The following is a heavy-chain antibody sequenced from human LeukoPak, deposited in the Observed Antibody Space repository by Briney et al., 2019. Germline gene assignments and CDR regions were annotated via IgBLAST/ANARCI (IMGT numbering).Heavy chain of an antibody. D-gene: IGHD4-23*01. CDR2: IASDGSST. CDR1: GFTFSSYW. J-gene: IGHJ4*02. CDR3: ARGRPHGNDY. V-gene: IGHV3-74*01. Sequence: GGSLRLSCAASGFTFSSYWMNWVRQAPGKGLVWVSRIASDGSSTTYADSVKGRFSISRDNAKNTLYLQMNSLRVEDTAVYYCARGRPHGNDYWGQGTLVTVFS.